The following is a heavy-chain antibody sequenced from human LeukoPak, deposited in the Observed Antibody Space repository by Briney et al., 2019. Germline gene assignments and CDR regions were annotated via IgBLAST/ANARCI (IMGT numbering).Heavy chain of an antibody. V-gene: IGHV3-30*02. CDR1: GFTFSSYG. Sequence: GGSLRLSCAASGFTFSSYGMHWVRQAPGKGLEWVAFIRYDGSNKYYADSVKGRFTISRDNSKTTLYLQMNSLRAEDTAVYYCAKAKYSSSWAFDYWGQGTLVTVSS. CDR3: AKAKYSSSWAFDY. CDR2: IRYDGSNK. D-gene: IGHD6-13*01. J-gene: IGHJ4*02.